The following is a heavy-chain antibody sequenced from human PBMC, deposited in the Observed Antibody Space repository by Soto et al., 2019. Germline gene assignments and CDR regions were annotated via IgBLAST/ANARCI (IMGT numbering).Heavy chain of an antibody. CDR3: ASGIQLWLRRINNGYSG. Sequence: QVQLVQSGAEVKKPESSVKVSCKAPGGTFSTYAISWVRQAPGQGLEWMGGIIPMFGTAYYAQRFQDRVTITADESTNTVYMELSSLRSEDTDVYLCASGIQLWLRRINNGYSGWGQGTLVTVSS. V-gene: IGHV1-69*12. CDR2: IIPMFGTA. CDR1: GGTFSTYA. J-gene: IGHJ4*02. D-gene: IGHD5-18*01.